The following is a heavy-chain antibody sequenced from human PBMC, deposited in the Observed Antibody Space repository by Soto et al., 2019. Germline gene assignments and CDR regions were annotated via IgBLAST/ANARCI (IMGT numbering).Heavy chain of an antibody. Sequence: GGSLRLSCAASGFTVSSNYMSWVHQAPGKGLEWVSVIYSGGSTYYADSVKGRFTISRHNSKNTLYLQMNSLRAEDTAVYYCARAFSITIFGVVHYMDVWGKGTTVTVSS. V-gene: IGHV3-53*04. CDR2: IYSGGST. CDR1: GFTVSSNY. J-gene: IGHJ6*03. CDR3: ARAFSITIFGVVHYMDV. D-gene: IGHD3-3*01.